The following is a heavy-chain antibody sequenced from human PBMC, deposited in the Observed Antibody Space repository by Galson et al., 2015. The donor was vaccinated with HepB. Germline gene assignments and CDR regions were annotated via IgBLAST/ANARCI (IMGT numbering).Heavy chain of an antibody. D-gene: IGHD3-10*01. CDR1: GFTFSSYA. CDR2: ISYDGSNK. Sequence: SLRLSCAASGFTFSSYAMHWVRQAPGKGLEWVAVISYDGSNKYYADSVKGRFTISRDNSKNTLYLQMNSLRAEDTAVYYCARDASRTWYYYGSGRYRWYYGMDVWGQGTTVTVSS. J-gene: IGHJ6*02. CDR3: ARDASRTWYYYGSGRYRWYYGMDV. V-gene: IGHV3-30*04.